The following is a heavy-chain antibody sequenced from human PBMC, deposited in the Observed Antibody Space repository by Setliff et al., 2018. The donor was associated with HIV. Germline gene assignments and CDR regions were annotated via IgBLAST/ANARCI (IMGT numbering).Heavy chain of an antibody. Sequence: SVKVSCKASEGNFRSYGISWVRQAPGQGLEWMGGIIPMSGVPKYAQKFQGRVTITADKSTSTAYMELSSLRSEDTAVYYCARNPEMAALNYFYYYMDVWGKGTTVTVSS. CDR3: ARNPEMAALNYFYYYMDV. D-gene: IGHD6-19*01. CDR2: IIPMSGVP. CDR1: EGNFRSYG. J-gene: IGHJ6*03. V-gene: IGHV1-69*10.